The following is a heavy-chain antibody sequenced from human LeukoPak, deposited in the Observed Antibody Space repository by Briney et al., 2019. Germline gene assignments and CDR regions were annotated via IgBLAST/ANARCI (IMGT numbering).Heavy chain of an antibody. CDR3: ARDQDWNDRGGLDY. D-gene: IGHD1-1*01. Sequence: GGSLRLSCAASGFTFGDYYMTWIRQAPGKGLEWVSFISTSSSYIYYADSVKGRFTISRDNSKNSLYLQMNSLRAEDTAVYYCARDQDWNDRGGLDYWGQGTLVIVSS. CDR2: ISTSSSYI. V-gene: IGHV3-11*06. CDR1: GFTFGDYY. J-gene: IGHJ4*02.